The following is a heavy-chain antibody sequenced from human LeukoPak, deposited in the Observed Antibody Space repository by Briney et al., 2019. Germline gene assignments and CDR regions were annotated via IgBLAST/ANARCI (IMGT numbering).Heavy chain of an antibody. CDR3: ARGPSTLLGDCFDS. CDR1: GFTFSNYA. V-gene: IGHV3-30*04. D-gene: IGHD3-10*01. Sequence: GGSLRLSCAASGFTFSNYAMHWVRQAPGKGLEWVAVISYDGRNKYYADSVKGRFTISRDNSRNTLYLQMNSLRAEDTAVYYCARGPSTLLGDCFDSWGQGTLVTVSS. J-gene: IGHJ5*01. CDR2: ISYDGRNK.